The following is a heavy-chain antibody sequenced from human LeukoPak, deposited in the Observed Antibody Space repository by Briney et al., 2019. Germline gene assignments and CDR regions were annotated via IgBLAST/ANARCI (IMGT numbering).Heavy chain of an antibody. V-gene: IGHV3-7*01. D-gene: IGHD4-23*01. Sequence: GGSLRLSCIASGFTFSHFWMSWVRQAPGKGPEWVANIKPDDTEKYYGNSVKGRFTILRDNAKNSVYLQMNSLRAEDTAVYYCVTHEVTVITRSTFDNWGQGTLVTVSS. CDR2: IKPDDTEK. CDR3: VTHEVTVITRSTFDN. J-gene: IGHJ4*02. CDR1: GFTFSHFW.